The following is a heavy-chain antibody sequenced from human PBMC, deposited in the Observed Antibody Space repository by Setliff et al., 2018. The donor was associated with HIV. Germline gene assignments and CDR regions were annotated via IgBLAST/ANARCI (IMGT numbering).Heavy chain of an antibody. D-gene: IGHD3-10*01. CDR2: IYTSGST. J-gene: IGHJ5*02. CDR1: GGSISSGSHY. V-gene: IGHV4-61*02. CDR3: SRRIDNSGSFSDKKWFDT. Sequence: SETLSLPCTVSGGSISSGSHYWSWIRQPAGKGLVWIGRIYTSGSTNYNPSLKSRVTISVDTSKNQISLKLTSVTAADTVVYYFSRRIDNSGSFSDKKWFDTWGQGSLVTVSS.